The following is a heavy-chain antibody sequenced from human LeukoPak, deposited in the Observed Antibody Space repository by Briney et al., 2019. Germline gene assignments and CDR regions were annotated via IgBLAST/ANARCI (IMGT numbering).Heavy chain of an antibody. V-gene: IGHV3-23*01. J-gene: IGHJ4*02. Sequence: GGSLRLSCAASGFTFSSYAMSWVRQAPGTGLEWVSGITGSGHTTYYADSVKGRFTISRDNSKNTLYLQMNSLRAEDTAVYYCAKDGYNPGPGYWGQGTLVTVSS. D-gene: IGHD5-24*01. CDR2: ITGSGHTT. CDR3: AKDGYNPGPGY. CDR1: GFTFSSYA.